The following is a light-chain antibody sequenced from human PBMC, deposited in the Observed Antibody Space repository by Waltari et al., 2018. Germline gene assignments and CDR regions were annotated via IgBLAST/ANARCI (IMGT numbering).Light chain of an antibody. CDR3: CSYAGSYTVL. Sequence: QSALTQPRSVSGSPGQSVTFSCTGTSNDVGGYNHVSWYQQSPGKAPKLMIYDVFNRPSGLLDRFSGAKAGNTASLAISGLQADGEADYYCCSYAGSYTVLFGGGTKLTVL. CDR2: DVF. CDR1: SNDVGGYNH. V-gene: IGLV2-11*01. J-gene: IGLJ2*01.